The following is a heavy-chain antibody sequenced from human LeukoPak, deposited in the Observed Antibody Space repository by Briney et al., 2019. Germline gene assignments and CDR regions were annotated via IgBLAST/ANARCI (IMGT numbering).Heavy chain of an antibody. J-gene: IGHJ3*02. CDR1: GFTFSSYA. CDR2: ISGSGGST. V-gene: IGHV3-23*01. Sequence: GGSLRLSCAASGFTFSSYAISWVRQAPGKGLEWVSDISGSGGSTYYADSVKGRFTISRDNSKNTLYLQMNSLRAEDTAVYQCAKGRYYHDNSDAFEIWGQGTMVTVSS. CDR3: AKGRYYHDNSDAFEI. D-gene: IGHD3-22*01.